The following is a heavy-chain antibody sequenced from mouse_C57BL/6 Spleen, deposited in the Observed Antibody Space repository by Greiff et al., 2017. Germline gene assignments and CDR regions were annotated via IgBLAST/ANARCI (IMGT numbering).Heavy chain of an antibody. CDR3: ARGLSY. D-gene: IGHD2-2*01. CDR1: GYTFTGYW. J-gene: IGHJ2*01. CDR2: VDPSDSYT. Sequence: QVQLQQPGAELVKPGASVKLSCKASGYTFTGYWMQWVKQRSGQGLEWIGEVDPSDSYTNYNQKFKGKATLTVDTSSSTAYMQLSILTAEDSAVYYCARGLSYGGQGPTLTVSS. V-gene: IGHV1-50*01.